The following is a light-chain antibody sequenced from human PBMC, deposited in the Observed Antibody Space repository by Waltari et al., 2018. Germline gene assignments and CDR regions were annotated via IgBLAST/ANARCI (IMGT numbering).Light chain of an antibody. J-gene: IGLJ2*01. CDR3: QVWDSTSDHVV. CDR1: DTGRQR. CDR2: DDS. V-gene: IGLV3-21*03. Sequence: SYVLTQPSSVSVAPGKTATITCGGSDTGRQRVHWLQQKPGQAPVLAVSDDSDRPSGIPERFSGSNSGSTATLTISRVEAGDEADYFCQVWDSTSDHVVFGGGTKLTVL.